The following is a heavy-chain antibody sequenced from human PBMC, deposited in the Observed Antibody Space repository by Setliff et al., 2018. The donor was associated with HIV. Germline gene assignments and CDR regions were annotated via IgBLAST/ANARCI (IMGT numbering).Heavy chain of an antibody. V-gene: IGHV3-7*01. CDR2: IKQDGGEK. J-gene: IGHJ6*03. CDR3: ARVFWYGLPQIYYYMDV. Sequence: PGGSLRLSCAASGFRFSTYWMTWVRQAPGKGLEWVANIKQDGGEKYYVDSVKGRFTLSRENAKNTLYLQMNSLRAEDTAVNYCARVFWYGLPQIYYYMDVWGKGTTVTVSS. D-gene: IGHD2-8*02. CDR1: GFRFSTYW.